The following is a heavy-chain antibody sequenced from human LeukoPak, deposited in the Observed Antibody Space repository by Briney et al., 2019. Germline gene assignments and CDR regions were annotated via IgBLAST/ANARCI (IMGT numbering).Heavy chain of an antibody. J-gene: IGHJ5*02. Sequence: SSGTLSPTCGVSGGSITTTNFWSWVRQPPGGGLEWIGEISPRGRTQYNTSLKSRVNISIAESRNHLYLSLATVTAADTAVYYCSRESGPYCPFGHWGQGTLVAVTS. V-gene: IGHV4-4*02. CDR2: ISPRGRT. CDR1: GGSITTTNF. D-gene: IGHD1-26*01. CDR3: SRESGPYCPFGH.